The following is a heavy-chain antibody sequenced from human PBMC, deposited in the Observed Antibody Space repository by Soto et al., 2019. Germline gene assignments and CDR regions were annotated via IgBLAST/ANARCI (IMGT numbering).Heavy chain of an antibody. J-gene: IGHJ3*02. CDR1: GSRFTSQT. Sequence: QVQFVQSGAEVKKPGASVRVSCKASGSRFTSQTIHWVRQAPGERPEWMGWIIAASGNTKYSQIFQGRLSITRDTPASIVYMDLTNLRSEETAVYYCARLRFCGGDTCYPLDIWGQGTSLIVSS. CDR2: IIAASGNT. CDR3: ARLRFCGGDTCYPLDI. V-gene: IGHV1-3*01. D-gene: IGHD2-21*02.